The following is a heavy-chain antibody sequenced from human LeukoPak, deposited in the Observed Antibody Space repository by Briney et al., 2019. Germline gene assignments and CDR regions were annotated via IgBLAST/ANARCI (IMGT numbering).Heavy chain of an antibody. CDR3: AKGGAYCGGDCYSYDY. CDR1: GFTFISDW. CDR2: IHHDGSNK. V-gene: IGHV3-30*02. J-gene: IGHJ4*02. D-gene: IGHD2-21*02. Sequence: GGSLRLSCAASGFTFISDWTSWVRQAPGKGLDWVAFIHHDGSNKYYADSVRGRFTISRDNSKNTLYLQMNSLRAEDTAVYYWAKGGAYCGGDCYSYDYWGQGTLVTVSS.